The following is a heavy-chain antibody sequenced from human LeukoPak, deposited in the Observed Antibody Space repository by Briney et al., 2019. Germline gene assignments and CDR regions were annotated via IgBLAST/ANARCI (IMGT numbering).Heavy chain of an antibody. J-gene: IGHJ4*02. V-gene: IGHV3-30*02. CDR1: GFIFRTYA. Sequence: GGSLRLSCAASGFIFRTYAMNWVRQAPGKGLEWVAFIFYNGTDKYADSVKGRFTISRDNSKNTLYLEMNRLRPEDTALYYCAKAGASGSGPIDSWGQGTPVIVSS. D-gene: IGHD3-10*01. CDR3: AKAGASGSGPIDS. CDR2: IFYNGTDK.